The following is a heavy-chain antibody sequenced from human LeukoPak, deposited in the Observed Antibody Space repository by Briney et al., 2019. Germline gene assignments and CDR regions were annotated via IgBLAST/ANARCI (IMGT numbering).Heavy chain of an antibody. Sequence: GGSLRLSCAASGFTFSDYYMSWIRQAPGKGLEWVSYISSSGSVKNCADSVKGRFTISRDNAKNSLYLQMNSLRAEDTAVYYCAELGIAMIGGVWGKGTTVTISS. CDR1: GFTFSDYY. V-gene: IGHV3-11*06. CDR2: ISSSGSVK. J-gene: IGHJ6*04. CDR3: AELGIAMIGGV. D-gene: IGHD3-10*02.